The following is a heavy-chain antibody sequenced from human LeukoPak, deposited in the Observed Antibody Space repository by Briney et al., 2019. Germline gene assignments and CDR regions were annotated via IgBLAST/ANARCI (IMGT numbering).Heavy chain of an antibody. CDR2: ISTYIGKT. CDR3: ARGVPGALAGFDI. CDR1: GYTFTKYV. J-gene: IGHJ4*02. V-gene: IGHV1-18*01. Sequence: ASVKVSRKASGYTFTKYVIIGWRQAPGQGLRWLGGISTYIGKTNYAQRFQGRVTMTTETSTTTAYMELKSLRSDDTAVYYCARGVPGALAGFDIWGQGTLVTVSS. D-gene: IGHD2-2*01.